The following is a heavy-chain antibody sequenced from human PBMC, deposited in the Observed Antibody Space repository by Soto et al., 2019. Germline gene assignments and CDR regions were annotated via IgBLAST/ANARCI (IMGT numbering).Heavy chain of an antibody. CDR2: IYSGGST. CDR1: GFTVSSNY. CDR3: ARDPGSGGQNGYFDL. Sequence: EVQLVESGGGLVQPGGSLRLSCAASGFTVSSNYMSWVRQAPGKGLEWVSVIYSGGSTYYADSVKGRFTISRDNSKNTLYLQMNSLRAEDSAVYYCARDPGSGGQNGYFDLWGRGTLVTVSS. V-gene: IGHV3-66*01. J-gene: IGHJ2*01. D-gene: IGHD2-15*01.